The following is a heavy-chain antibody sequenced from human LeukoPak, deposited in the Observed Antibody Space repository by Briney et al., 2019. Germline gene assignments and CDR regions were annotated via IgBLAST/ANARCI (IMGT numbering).Heavy chain of an antibody. D-gene: IGHD2-2*01. J-gene: IGHJ4*02. V-gene: IGHV3-30*03. CDR2: ISYDGSNK. CDR1: GFTFSSYG. Sequence: GGSLRLSCAASGFTFSSYGMHWVRQAPGKGLEWVAVISYDGSNKYYADSVKGRFTISRDNSKNTLYLQMNSLRAEDTAVYYCARAPKGYCSSTSCLFDYWGQGTLVTVSS. CDR3: ARAPKGYCSSTSCLFDY.